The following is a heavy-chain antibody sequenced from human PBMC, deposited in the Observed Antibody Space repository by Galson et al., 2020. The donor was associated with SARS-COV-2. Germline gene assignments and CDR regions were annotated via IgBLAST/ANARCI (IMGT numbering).Heavy chain of an antibody. J-gene: IGHJ5*02. CDR3: AKDSSSWYRENWFDP. CDR2: ISYDGSNK. V-gene: IGHV3-30*18. CDR1: GFTFSSYG. Sequence: GGSLRLSCAASGFTFSSYGMHWVRQAPGKGLEWVAVISYDGSNKYYADSVKGRFTISRDNSKNTLYLQMNSLRAEDTDVYYCAKDSSSWYRENWFDPWGQGRLVTVSS. D-gene: IGHD6-13*01.